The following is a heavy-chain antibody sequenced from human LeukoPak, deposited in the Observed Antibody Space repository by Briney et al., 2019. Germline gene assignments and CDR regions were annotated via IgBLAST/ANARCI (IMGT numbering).Heavy chain of an antibody. D-gene: IGHD3-10*01. CDR3: AREANSYYYGSGSYFYFDY. CDR1: GFTVSTNY. J-gene: IGHJ4*02. V-gene: IGHV3-66*02. CDR2: IYSGGST. Sequence: GGSLRLSCAASGFTVSTNYMTWVRQAPGEGLEWVSVIYSGGSTYYADSVKGRFTISRDNSKNTLYLQMNSLRPEDTAVYYCAREANSYYYGSGSYFYFDYWGQGTLVTVSS.